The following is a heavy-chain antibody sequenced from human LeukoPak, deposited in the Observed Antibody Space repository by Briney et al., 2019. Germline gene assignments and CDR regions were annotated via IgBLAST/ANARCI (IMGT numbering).Heavy chain of an antibody. V-gene: IGHV1-2*02. CDR1: GYTFTGYY. CDR3: AREYGSGSYLGY. J-gene: IGHJ4*02. Sequence: ASVKVSCKASGYTFTGYYMHWVRQAPGQGLEGMGWINPNSGGTNYAQKFQGRVTMTRDTSISTAYMELSRLRSDDTAVYYCAREYGSGSYLGYWGQGTLVTVSS. D-gene: IGHD3-10*01. CDR2: INPNSGGT.